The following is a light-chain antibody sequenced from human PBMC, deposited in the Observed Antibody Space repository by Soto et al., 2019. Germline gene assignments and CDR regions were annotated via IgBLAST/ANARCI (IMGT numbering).Light chain of an antibody. CDR3: GSWDSSLSAYV. CDR2: DDD. Sequence: QSVLTQPPSVSAAPGQKVTISCSGSSSNIGGNSVSWYQQFPGTAPKLLIYDDDKRPSGIPDRFSGSKSGTSATLGITGFQTGDEADYYCGSWDSSLSAYVFXTGTKVTVL. CDR1: SSNIGGNS. J-gene: IGLJ1*01. V-gene: IGLV1-51*01.